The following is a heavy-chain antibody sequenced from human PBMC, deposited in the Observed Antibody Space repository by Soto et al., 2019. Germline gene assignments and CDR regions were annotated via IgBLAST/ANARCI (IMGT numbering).Heavy chain of an antibody. CDR1: GFSLSTSGVG. CDR3: ARTSVNWGSRGLVDY. CDR2: LYWDDDK. Sequence: QFSLRESGPTLVKPTQTLTLTCTFSGFSLSTSGVGVGWIRQPPGKALEWLAFLYWDDDKRYSPSLKSRLTITKDTSKNQVLRTMTNMDPVDTATYYCARTSVNWGSRGLVDYWGQGTLVTVAS. J-gene: IGHJ4*02. V-gene: IGHV2-5*02. D-gene: IGHD7-27*01.